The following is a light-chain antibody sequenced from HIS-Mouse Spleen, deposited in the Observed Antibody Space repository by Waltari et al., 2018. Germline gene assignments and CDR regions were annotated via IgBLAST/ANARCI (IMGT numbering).Light chain of an antibody. CDR2: SNN. CDR1: SSNIGSNT. J-gene: IGLJ3*02. CDR3: VAWDDSLNGWV. V-gene: IGLV1-44*01. Sequence: QSVLTQPPSASGTPGQRVTISCSGSSSNIGSNTVNWYQQLPGTAPTLLIYSNNQRPSGVPDRFSGSKSGTSASLAISGLQSEDEADYYCVAWDDSLNGWVFGGGTKLTVL.